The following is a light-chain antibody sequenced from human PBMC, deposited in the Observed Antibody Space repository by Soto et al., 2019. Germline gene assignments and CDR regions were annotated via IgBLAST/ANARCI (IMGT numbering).Light chain of an antibody. CDR1: QSVSAGY. CDR3: QQHGSSPT. Sequence: EIVLTQSPGTLSLSTGERATLSCRASQSVSAGYFAWYQQKPGQAPRLLIYGASSRVSGIPDRFSGSGSGTDFTLTISRLEPEDFAVYYCQQHGSSPTFGQGTKVEIK. V-gene: IGKV3-20*01. J-gene: IGKJ1*01. CDR2: GAS.